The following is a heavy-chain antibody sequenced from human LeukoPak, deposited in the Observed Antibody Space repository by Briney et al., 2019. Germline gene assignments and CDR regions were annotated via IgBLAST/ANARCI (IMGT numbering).Heavy chain of an antibody. V-gene: IGHV3-21*01. J-gene: IGHJ4*02. CDR3: XXPGIFYSSSWYLPYFDY. CDR2: XXXXTXXX. CDR1: GFTXXHYA. Sequence: GGSLRLSCAASGFTXXHYAMNWVRQAPGXXXXXXXXXXXXTXXXXXXXXXXXXFTXXXDNAKNSLYLQMNSLRAEDTAVYYCXXPGIFYSSSWYLPYFDYWGQGTLVTVSS. D-gene: IGHD6-13*01.